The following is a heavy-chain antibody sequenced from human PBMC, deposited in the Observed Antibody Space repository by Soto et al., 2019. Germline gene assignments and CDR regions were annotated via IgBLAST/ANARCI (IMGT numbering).Heavy chain of an antibody. V-gene: IGHV5-51*01. CDR3: ARCSGGSCYNFVRSDALDI. J-gene: IGHJ3*02. D-gene: IGHD2-15*01. CDR2: IYPGDSDT. Sequence: GESLKISCKGSGYSFTSYWIGWVRQMPGKGLEWMGIIYPGDSDTRYSPSFQGQVTISADKSISTAYLQWSSLKASDTAMYYCARCSGGSCYNFVRSDALDIWGQGTMVTVSS. CDR1: GYSFTSYW.